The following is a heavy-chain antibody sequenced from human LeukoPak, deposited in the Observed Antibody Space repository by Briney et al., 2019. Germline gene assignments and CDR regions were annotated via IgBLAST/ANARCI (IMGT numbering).Heavy chain of an antibody. J-gene: IGHJ4*02. D-gene: IGHD2/OR15-2a*01. Sequence: GGSLTLSCAASGFTFSSYGMHGVRQATGRGVEWVALIWYDGSNKYYTDSVKGRLTISRDNSKNTLYLQMNSLRAEDTAIYYCAREGPRGNSQFDYWGQGTLVTVSS. CDR2: IWYDGSNK. CDR1: GFTFSSYG. CDR3: AREGPRGNSQFDY. V-gene: IGHV3-33*01.